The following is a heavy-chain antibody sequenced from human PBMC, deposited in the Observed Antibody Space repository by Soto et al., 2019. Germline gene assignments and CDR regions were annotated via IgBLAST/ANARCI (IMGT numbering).Heavy chain of an antibody. CDR3: TPDLRYSSSWFDY. V-gene: IGHV3-15*01. J-gene: IGHJ4*02. D-gene: IGHD6-13*01. CDR2: IKSKTDGGTT. Sequence: GGSLRLSCAASGFTFSNAWMSWVRQAPGKGLEWVGRIKSKTDGGTTDYAAPVKGSFTISRDDSKNTLYLQMNSLKTEDTAVYYCTPDLRYSSSWFDYWGQGTLVTVSS. CDR1: GFTFSNAW.